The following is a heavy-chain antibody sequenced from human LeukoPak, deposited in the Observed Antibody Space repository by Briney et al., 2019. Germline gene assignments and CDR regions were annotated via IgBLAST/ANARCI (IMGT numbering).Heavy chain of an antibody. CDR1: GGSISSGSYY. D-gene: IGHD3-16*01. CDR3: AKDSQYYSRYFDY. J-gene: IGHJ4*02. V-gene: IGHV4-61*02. CDR2: IYTSGST. Sequence: SETLSLTCTVSGGSISSGSYYWSWIRQPAGKGLEWIGRIYTSGSTNYNPSLKSRVTISVDTSKNQFSLKLSSVTAADTAVYYCAKDSQYYSRYFDYWGQGTLVTVSS.